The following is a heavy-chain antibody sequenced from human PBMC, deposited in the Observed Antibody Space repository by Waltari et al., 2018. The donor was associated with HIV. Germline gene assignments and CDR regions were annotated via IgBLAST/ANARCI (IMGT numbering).Heavy chain of an antibody. V-gene: IGHV3-48*01. CDR1: GFTFSTYS. J-gene: IGHJ4*02. CDR3: ARVPSVIAVVIAVAHSYFDH. CDR2: ISSTGNTI. D-gene: IGHD2-15*01. Sequence: EVQLVESGGGLVQPGGSLRLSCAASGFTFSTYSMNWVRQAPGKGLEWVSYISSTGNTIYYADSVKGRFTISRDYAKNSLYLQMNSLRAEDTAIYYCARVPSVIAVVIAVAHSYFDHWGQGTLVTVSS.